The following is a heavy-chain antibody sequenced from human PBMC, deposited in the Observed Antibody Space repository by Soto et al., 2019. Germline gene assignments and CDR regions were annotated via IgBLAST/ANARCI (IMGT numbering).Heavy chain of an antibody. D-gene: IGHD3-16*01. CDR3: ARDFGGFDP. Sequence: EVQVVESGGGLVQPGGSLRLSCAASQFTVSSTYMSWVRQAPGKGLEWVSVIYSGGKTYYADSVKGRFTISRDNSKNTVYLQMNSLRAEDTAVYYCARDFGGFDPWGQGTLVTVSS. CDR2: IYSGGKT. J-gene: IGHJ5*02. CDR1: QFTVSSTY. V-gene: IGHV3-66*01.